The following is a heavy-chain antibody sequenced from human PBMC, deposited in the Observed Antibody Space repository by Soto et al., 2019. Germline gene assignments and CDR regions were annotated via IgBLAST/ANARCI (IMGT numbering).Heavy chain of an antibody. CDR3: ASPAEYCSSTSFPDPSAFDI. CDR2: IIPIFGTA. J-gene: IGHJ3*02. Sequence: AVKVSCKASGGTFSRHAISWVRQAPGQGLEWMGGIIPIFGTANYAQKFQGRVTITADESTSTAYMELSSLRSEDTAVYYCASPAEYCSSTSFPDPSAFDIWGQGTMVTVSS. CDR1: GGTFSRHA. D-gene: IGHD2-2*01. V-gene: IGHV1-69*13.